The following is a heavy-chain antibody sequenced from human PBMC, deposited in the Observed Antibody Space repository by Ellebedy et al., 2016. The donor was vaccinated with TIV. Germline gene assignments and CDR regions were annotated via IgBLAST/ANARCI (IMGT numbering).Heavy chain of an antibody. D-gene: IGHD1-1*01. CDR1: GYTFTSYD. V-gene: IGHV1-3*01. J-gene: IGHJ5*02. Sequence: AASVKVSCKASGYTFTSYDIHWVRQAPGHGLEWMGWINAGNGNTKYSQKFQGRVTITRDTSTSTAYMELSSLRSEDTAVYYCARGRVVGSNTKGTTNWFDPWGQGTLVTVSS. CDR2: INAGNGNT. CDR3: ARGRVVGSNTKGTTNWFDP.